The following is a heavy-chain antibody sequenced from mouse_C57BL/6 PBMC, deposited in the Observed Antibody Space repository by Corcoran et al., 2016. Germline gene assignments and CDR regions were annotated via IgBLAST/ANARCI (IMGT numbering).Heavy chain of an antibody. Sequence: QIQLVQSGPELKKPGETVKISCKASGYTFTTYGMSWVKQAPGKGLKWMGWINTYSGVPTYADDFKGRFAFSLETSASTAYLQINNLKNEDTATYVCARADGNYGWFAYWGQGTLVTVSA. CDR2: INTYSGVP. CDR3: ARADGNYGWFAY. J-gene: IGHJ3*01. V-gene: IGHV9-3*01. CDR1: GYTFTTYG. D-gene: IGHD2-1*01.